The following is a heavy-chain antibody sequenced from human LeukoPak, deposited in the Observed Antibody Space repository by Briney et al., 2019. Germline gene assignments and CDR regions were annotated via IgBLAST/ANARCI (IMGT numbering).Heavy chain of an antibody. J-gene: IGHJ5*02. Sequence: PSETLSLTCAVYGGSFSGYYWSWIRQPPGKGLEWIGEINHSGSTNYNPSLKSRVTISVDTSKNQFAVQLSSVTAADTAVYYCARKPTIFGAGNWFDPWGQATLVTVSS. V-gene: IGHV4-34*01. CDR3: ARKPTIFGAGNWFDP. CDR1: GGSFSGYY. CDR2: INHSGST. D-gene: IGHD3-3*01.